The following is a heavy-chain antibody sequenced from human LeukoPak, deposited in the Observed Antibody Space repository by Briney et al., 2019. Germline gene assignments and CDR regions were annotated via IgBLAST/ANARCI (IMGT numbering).Heavy chain of an antibody. CDR2: ICVGGDP. D-gene: IGHD6-13*01. CDR3: VRAGFSSDWYVFDN. J-gene: IGHJ4*02. Sequence: VGSLRLSCTASGFTFRSYDMHCVRQATGKSLECVSGICVGGDPGYTDSVKGRFTISRDDVTNSLYLQMNSLRAGHTPVYYCVRAGFSSDWYVFDNWGQGTLVTVSS. CDR1: GFTFRSYD. V-gene: IGHV3-13*05.